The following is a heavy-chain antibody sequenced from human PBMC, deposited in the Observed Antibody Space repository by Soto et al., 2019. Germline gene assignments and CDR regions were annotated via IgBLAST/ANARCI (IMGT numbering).Heavy chain of an antibody. CDR2: ISYDGTYK. V-gene: IGHV3-30-3*01. Sequence: PGGSMRLSCAAAGFTFRSYAMHWVRQAPGKGLEWVAVISYDGTYKYYADSVKGRFTISRDNSKNTLYLQMNSLRAEDTAVYYCAREDTYGLDYFDYWGQGTLVTVSS. J-gene: IGHJ4*02. D-gene: IGHD5-18*01. CDR3: AREDTYGLDYFDY. CDR1: GFTFRSYA.